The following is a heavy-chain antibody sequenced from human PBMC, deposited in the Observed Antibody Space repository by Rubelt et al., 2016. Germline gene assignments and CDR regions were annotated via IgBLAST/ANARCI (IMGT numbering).Heavy chain of an antibody. CDR1: GFTFSSYS. Sequence: VQLVESGGGLVKPGGSLRLSCAASGFTFSSYSMNWVRQAPGKGLEWVSSISSSSSYIYYADSVKGRFTISRDNAKNLPYLQMNSLRAEDTAVYYCAREVTAVAASEFDYWGQGTLVTVSS. V-gene: IGHV3-21*06. CDR3: AREVTAVAASEFDY. CDR2: ISSSSSYI. D-gene: IGHD6-19*01. J-gene: IGHJ4*02.